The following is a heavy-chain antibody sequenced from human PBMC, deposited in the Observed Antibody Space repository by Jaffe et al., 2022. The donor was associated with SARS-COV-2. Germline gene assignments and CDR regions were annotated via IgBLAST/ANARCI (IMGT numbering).Heavy chain of an antibody. CDR2: IKQDGSEE. CDR3: ARGGGYYPD. Sequence: EVQLVESGGGLVQPGGSLRLSCAASGFTFSWYWMSWVRQAPGKGLEWVASIKQDGSEEYYVDSVKGRFTISRDNAKNSLYLQMNSLRAEDTAVFYCARGGGYYPDWGQGTLVTVSS. V-gene: IGHV3-7*04. J-gene: IGHJ4*02. CDR1: GFTFSWYW. D-gene: IGHD3-22*01.